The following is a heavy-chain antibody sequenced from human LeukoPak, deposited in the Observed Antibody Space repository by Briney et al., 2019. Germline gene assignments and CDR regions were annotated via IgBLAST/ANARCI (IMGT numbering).Heavy chain of an antibody. CDR2: IKSDGSRT. CDR3: AKENYYDFWSGIDY. D-gene: IGHD3-3*01. CDR1: GFTFSNYW. V-gene: IGHV3-74*01. J-gene: IGHJ4*02. Sequence: GGSLRLSCAASGFTFSNYWMHWVRQAPGKGLVWVSRIKSDGSRTDYADSVKGRFTISRDNSKSTLYLQMNSLRAEDTAVYYCAKENYYDFWSGIDYWGQGTLVTVSS.